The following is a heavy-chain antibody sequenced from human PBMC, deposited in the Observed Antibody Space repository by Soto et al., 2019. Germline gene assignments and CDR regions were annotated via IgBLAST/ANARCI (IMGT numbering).Heavy chain of an antibody. V-gene: IGHV3-20*04. J-gene: IGHJ4*02. CDR2: INRDGGST. D-gene: IGHD4-17*01. Sequence: GGSLRLSCAAFGFPFDDYGMSWVRLAPGKGLEWVSGINRDGGSTGYADSVKGRFTISRGNAKNSLYLQMNSLRAEDTAFYYCARAPGYYGDFFDYWGQGTLVTVSS. CDR3: ARAPGYYGDFFDY. CDR1: GFPFDDYG.